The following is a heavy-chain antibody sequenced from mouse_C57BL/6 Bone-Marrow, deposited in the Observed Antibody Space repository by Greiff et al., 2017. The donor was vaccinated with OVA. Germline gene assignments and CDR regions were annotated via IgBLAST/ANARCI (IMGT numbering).Heavy chain of an antibody. CDR2: LSDGGSYT. CDR1: GFTFSSYA. V-gene: IGHV5-4*01. CDR3: ARDRRKHYGSRGAAWFAY. J-gene: IGHJ3*01. D-gene: IGHD1-1*01. Sequence: EVKLVESGGGLVKPGGSLKLSCAASGFTFSSYAMSWVRQTPEKRLEWVATLSDGGSYTYYPDNVQGRFPISRDNAKNNLDLQMSHLKSEDTAMYYCARDRRKHYGSRGAAWFAYWGQGTLVTVSA.